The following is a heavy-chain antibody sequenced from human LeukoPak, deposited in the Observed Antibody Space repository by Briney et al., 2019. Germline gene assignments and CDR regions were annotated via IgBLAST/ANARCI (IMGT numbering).Heavy chain of an antibody. V-gene: IGHV3-23*01. J-gene: IGHJ4*02. CDR1: GFTFSSYA. CDR2: ISGRGGST. CDR3: ARGSSSWTVNFDY. D-gene: IGHD6-13*01. Sequence: PGGSLRLSCAASGFTFSSYAMSWVRQAPGKGLEWVSAISGRGGSTYYADSVKGRFTISRDNSKNTLYLQMNSLRAEDTAVYYCARGSSSWTVNFDYGGQGTLVTVSA.